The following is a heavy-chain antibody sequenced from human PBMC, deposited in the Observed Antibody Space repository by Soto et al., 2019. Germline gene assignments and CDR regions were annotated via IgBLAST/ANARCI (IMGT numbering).Heavy chain of an antibody. CDR1: GFRFEQYV. D-gene: IGHD3-10*01. CDR3: LKDVPNGSIDD. J-gene: IGHJ4*02. CDR2: VSPTGDTV. Sequence: VQVVASGGGLVQPGRSLRLSCAVSGFRFEQYVMHWVRQGPGKGLECVSTVSPTGDTVAYADSVEGRFTVSRDNAKNSLYLQMNSLKGADTAFYYCLKDVPNGSIDDWGQGTLVTVSS. V-gene: IGHV3-9*01.